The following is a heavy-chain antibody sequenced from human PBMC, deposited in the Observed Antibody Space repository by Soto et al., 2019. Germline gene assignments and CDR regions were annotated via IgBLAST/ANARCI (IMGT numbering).Heavy chain of an antibody. CDR1: GFSLSTSGVG. V-gene: IGHV2-5*02. Sequence: QITLKESGPTLVKPTQTLTLTCTFSGFSLSTSGVGVGWIRQPPGKVLEWLALIYWDDDKRYSPSLKSRLTITKDTSKNQVVLTMTNMDPVDTATYYCAHRLLRLKGGSYFDYWGQGTLVTVSS. J-gene: IGHJ4*02. D-gene: IGHD4-17*01. CDR3: AHRLLRLKGGSYFDY. CDR2: IYWDDDK.